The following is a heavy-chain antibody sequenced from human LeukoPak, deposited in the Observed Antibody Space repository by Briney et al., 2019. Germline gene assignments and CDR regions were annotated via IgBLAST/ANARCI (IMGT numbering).Heavy chain of an antibody. CDR3: ARTIGIFGVVIFAFDI. J-gene: IGHJ3*02. D-gene: IGHD3-3*01. V-gene: IGHV4-61*02. CDR2: IYTSGST. Sequence: PSETLSLTXTVSGGSISSGSYYWSCIRQPAGKGLEWIGCIYTSGSTNYNPSLKSRVTISVDTSKNQFSLRLSSVTAADTAVYYCARTIGIFGVVIFAFDIWGQGTMVTVSS. CDR1: GGSISSGSYY.